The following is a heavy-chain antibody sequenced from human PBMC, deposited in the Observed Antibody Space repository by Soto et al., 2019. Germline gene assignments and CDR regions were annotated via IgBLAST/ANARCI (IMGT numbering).Heavy chain of an antibody. CDR3: ARDPDYYDSSGYYYTGAFDY. D-gene: IGHD3-22*01. J-gene: IGHJ4*02. CDR1: GFTFSSYA. CDR2: ISYDGSNK. V-gene: IGHV3-30-3*01. Sequence: QVQLVESGGGVVQPGRSLRLSCAASGFTFSSYAMHWVRQAPGKGLEWVAVISYDGSNKYYADSVKGRFTISRDNSKNTLYLQMNSLRAEDTAVYYCARDPDYYDSSGYYYTGAFDYWGQGTLVTVSS.